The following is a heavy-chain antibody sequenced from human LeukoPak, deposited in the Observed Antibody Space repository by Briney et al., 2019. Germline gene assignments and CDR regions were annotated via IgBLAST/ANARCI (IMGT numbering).Heavy chain of an antibody. CDR3: ARCSSTSCYASV. CDR2: INSDGSNT. CDR1: GFTFSSYW. V-gene: IGHV3-74*01. J-gene: IGHJ4*02. D-gene: IGHD2-2*01. Sequence: GGSLRLSCAASGFTFSSYWMHWVRQAPGKGLVWVSRINSDGSNTNYADSVKGRFTISRDNAKNTLYLQMNSLRAEDTAVYYCARCSSTSCYASVWGQGTLVTVSS.